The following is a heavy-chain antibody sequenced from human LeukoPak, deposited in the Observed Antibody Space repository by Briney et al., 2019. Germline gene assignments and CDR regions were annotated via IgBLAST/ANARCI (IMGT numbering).Heavy chain of an antibody. CDR3: ARDQYDFGSGYYTPHSYYYGMDV. D-gene: IGHD3-3*01. J-gene: IGHJ6*02. CDR1: GGTFSSYA. Sequence: SVKVSYKASGGTFSSYAISWVRQAPGQGLEWMGRIIPILGIANYAQKFQGRVTITADKSTSTAYMELSSLRSEDTAVYYCARDQYDFGSGYYTPHSYYYGMDVWGQGTTVTVSS. CDR2: IIPILGIA. V-gene: IGHV1-69*04.